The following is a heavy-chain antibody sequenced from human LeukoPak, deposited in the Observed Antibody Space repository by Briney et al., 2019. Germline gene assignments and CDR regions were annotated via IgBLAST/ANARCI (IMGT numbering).Heavy chain of an antibody. V-gene: IGHV4-34*01. D-gene: IGHD5-12*01. J-gene: IGHJ3*02. Sequence: SETLSLTCAVYGGSFSGYYWSWIRQPPGKGLEWIGEINHSGSTNYNPSLKSRVTISVDTSKNQFSLKLSSVTAADTAVYYCARLVVATITDSLAIGAFDIWGQGTMVTVSS. CDR2: INHSGST. CDR3: ARLVVATITDSLAIGAFDI. CDR1: GGSFSGYY.